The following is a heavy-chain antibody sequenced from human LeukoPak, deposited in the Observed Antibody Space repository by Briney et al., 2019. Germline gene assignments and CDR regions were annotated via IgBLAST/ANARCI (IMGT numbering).Heavy chain of an antibody. CDR1: GFTFSSYW. Sequence: GGSLRLSCAASGFTFSSYWMSWVRQAPGKGLEWVANIKQDGSEKYYVDSVKGRFTISRDNAKNSLYLQMNSPRAEDTAVYYCARVSVRRWRTAMVSFDRYYFDYWGQGTLVTVSS. CDR3: ARVSVRRWRTAMVSFDRYYFDY. J-gene: IGHJ4*02. V-gene: IGHV3-7*03. D-gene: IGHD5-18*01. CDR2: IKQDGSEK.